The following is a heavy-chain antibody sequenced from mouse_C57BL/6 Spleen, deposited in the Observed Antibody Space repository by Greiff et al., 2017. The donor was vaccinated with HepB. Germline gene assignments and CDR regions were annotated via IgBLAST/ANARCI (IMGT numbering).Heavy chain of an antibody. CDR2: ISNGGGST. CDR1: GFTFSDYY. CDR3: ARHDDLDV. V-gene: IGHV5-12*01. D-gene: IGHD2-3*01. Sequence: EVKVVESGGGLVQPGGSLKLSCAASGFTFSDYYMYWVRQTPEKRLEWVAYISNGGGSTYYPDTVKGRFTISRDNAKNTLYLQMSRLKSEDTAMYYCARHDDLDVWGTGTTVTVSS. J-gene: IGHJ1*03.